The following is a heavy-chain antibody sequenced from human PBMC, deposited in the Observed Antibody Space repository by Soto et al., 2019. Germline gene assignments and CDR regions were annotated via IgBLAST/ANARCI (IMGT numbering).Heavy chain of an antibody. V-gene: IGHV1-2*02. CDR2: MHPRICDT. CDR3: SRDAVGASLLCCFDP. J-gene: IGHJ5*02. CDR1: GYTFIGYY. Sequence: ASVKVSCKISGYTFIGYYMHWGRQAPGQRLEWMLSMHPRICDTNYAQKFQGTVTITSHASFSMAYMELRKLRSDDTSTSFCSRDAVGASLLCCFDPWGQGTLLTVSS. D-gene: IGHD1-26*01.